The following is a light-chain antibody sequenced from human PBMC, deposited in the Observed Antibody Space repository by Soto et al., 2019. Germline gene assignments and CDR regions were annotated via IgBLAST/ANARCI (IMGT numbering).Light chain of an antibody. Sequence: EIVMTQSPATLSVSPGERATLSCRASQSVSSTLAWYQQKPGQAPRLLIYGASTRATGIPARFSGSGSGTEFTLTISSLQSGDFAVYYCQQYNNWPPLTFGGGTKVEIK. CDR1: QSVSST. V-gene: IGKV3-15*01. CDR2: GAS. CDR3: QQYNNWPPLT. J-gene: IGKJ4*01.